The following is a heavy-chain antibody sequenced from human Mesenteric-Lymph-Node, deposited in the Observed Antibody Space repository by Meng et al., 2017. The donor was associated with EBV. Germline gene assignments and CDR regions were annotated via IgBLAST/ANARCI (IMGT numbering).Heavy chain of an antibody. CDR3: ARSGSSGWIDY. CDR1: VDSVCSNIPG. CDR2: TYYRSKWYN. D-gene: IGHD6-19*01. Sequence: VPLSQSIACIVKASHTLVLTCATSVDSVCSNIPGWNWIRHSPSRCLEWLGSTYYRSKWYNGYAVSVKSRITLNPDTSKNQFSLQLNSVTPEDTARYFCARSGSSGWIDYWGQGTLVTVSS. J-gene: IGHJ4*02. V-gene: IGHV6-1*01.